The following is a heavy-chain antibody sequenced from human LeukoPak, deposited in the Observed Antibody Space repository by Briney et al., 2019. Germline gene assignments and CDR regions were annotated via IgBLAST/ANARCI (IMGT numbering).Heavy chain of an antibody. Sequence: SETLSLTCTVSGGSISSSSYYWGWIRQPPGKGLEWIGTIYYTGNTYYNPSLKSRVTISVDTSKSQFSLKLSSVTAADTAVYYCARLRTVAGRIDYWGQGTLVTVSS. J-gene: IGHJ4*02. CDR3: ARLRTVAGRIDY. CDR2: IYYTGNT. CDR1: GGSISSSSYY. D-gene: IGHD6-19*01. V-gene: IGHV4-39*01.